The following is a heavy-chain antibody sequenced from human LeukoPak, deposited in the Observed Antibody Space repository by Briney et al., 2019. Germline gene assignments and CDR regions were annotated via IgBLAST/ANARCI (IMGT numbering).Heavy chain of an antibody. J-gene: IGHJ5*02. CDR3: ARGAGDYVSNWFDP. CDR2: ISSSSSYI. CDR1: GFTFSSYS. Sequence: GGSLRLSCAASGFTFSSYSMNWVRQAPGKGLEWVSSISSSSSYIYYADSVKGRFTISRDNAKNSLYLQMNSLRAADTAVYYCARGAGDYVSNWFDPWGQGTLVTVSS. V-gene: IGHV3-21*01. D-gene: IGHD4-17*01.